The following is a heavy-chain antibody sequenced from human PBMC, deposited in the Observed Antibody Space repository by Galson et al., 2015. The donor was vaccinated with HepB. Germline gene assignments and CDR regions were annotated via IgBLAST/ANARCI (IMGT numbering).Heavy chain of an antibody. V-gene: IGHV3-48*02. CDR3: VRGGMGYSSSWNY. CDR2: ISSSSYNI. CDR1: GFTFSDSS. J-gene: IGHJ4*02. D-gene: IGHD6-13*01. Sequence: SLRLSCAASGFTFSDSSMNWVRQAPGKGLEWPSYISSSSYNIYHADSVKGRFTISRDNGKNLLYLQMNSLRDEDTAVYYCVRGGMGYSSSWNYWGQGTLVTVSS.